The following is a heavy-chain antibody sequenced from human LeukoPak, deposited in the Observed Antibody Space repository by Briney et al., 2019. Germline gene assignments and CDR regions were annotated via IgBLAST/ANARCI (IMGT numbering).Heavy chain of an antibody. J-gene: IGHJ4*02. D-gene: IGHD3-10*01. CDR2: INHSGST. CDR3: ARSNLLWFGESVDSGFDF. CDR1: GGSFSGYY. V-gene: IGHV4-34*01. Sequence: SETLSLTCAVYGGSFSGYYWSWIRQPPGKGLEWIGEINHSGSTNYNPSLKSRVTISVDTSKNQFSLKLSSVTAADTAVYYCARSNLLWFGESVDSGFDFWGQGTLVTVSS.